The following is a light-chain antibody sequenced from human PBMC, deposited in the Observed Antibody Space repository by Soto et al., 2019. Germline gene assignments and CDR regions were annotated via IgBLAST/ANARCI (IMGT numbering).Light chain of an antibody. J-gene: IGKJ4*01. CDR2: SAS. CDR1: QSVRND. Sequence: EIVLTQSPATLSLSPGERATLSCRASQSVRNDLVWYHQKPGQAHRVLIYSASTRATGIPARFSGSGSGTDFPLTISSLEPEDFAVYYCQQCTNCPPTFGGGTKVEMK. V-gene: IGKV3-11*01. CDR3: QQCTNCPPT.